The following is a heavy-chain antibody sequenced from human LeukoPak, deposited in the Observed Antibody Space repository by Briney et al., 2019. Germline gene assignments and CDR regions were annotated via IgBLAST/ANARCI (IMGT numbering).Heavy chain of an antibody. Sequence: AGRSLRLSCAASGFTFSSYWMHWVSQVPGKGLVWVSRIRSDGSSTTYADSVKGRFTISRDNTKNTWYLQMNSLRADDTAVYYCARDDYNRHWGQGTLVTVSS. D-gene: IGHD4-11*01. CDR1: GFTFSSYW. J-gene: IGHJ4*02. CDR2: IRSDGSST. V-gene: IGHV3-74*01. CDR3: ARDDYNRH.